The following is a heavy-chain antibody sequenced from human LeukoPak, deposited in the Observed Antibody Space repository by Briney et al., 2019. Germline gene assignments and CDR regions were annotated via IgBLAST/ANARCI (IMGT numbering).Heavy chain of an antibody. V-gene: IGHV4-39*01. CDR3: ARAGDSGRYDGYFDY. D-gene: IGHD3-10*01. CDR1: GGSISSSSYY. J-gene: IGHJ4*02. CDR2: IYYSGST. Sequence: SETLSLTCTVSGGSISSSSYYWGWIRQPPGKGLEWIGSIYYSGSTYYNPSLKSRVTISVDTSKNQFSLKLSSVTAADTAVYYCARAGDSGRYDGYFDYWGQGTLVTVSS.